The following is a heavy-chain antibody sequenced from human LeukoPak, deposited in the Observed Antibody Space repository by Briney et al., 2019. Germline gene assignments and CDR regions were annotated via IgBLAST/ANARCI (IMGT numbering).Heavy chain of an antibody. CDR3: AREQTRAFDI. CDR1: GFTVSSNY. CDR2: IWYDGSNK. V-gene: IGHV3-33*08. Sequence: PGGSLRLSCAASGFTVSSNYMSWVRQAPGKGLEWVAVIWYDGSNKYYADSVRGRFTISRDNSKNALYLQMNSLRAEDTAVYYCAREQTRAFDIWGQGTLVTVSS. J-gene: IGHJ3*02.